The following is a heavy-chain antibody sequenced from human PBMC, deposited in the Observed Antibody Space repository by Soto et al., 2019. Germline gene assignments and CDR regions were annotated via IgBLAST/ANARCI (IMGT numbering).Heavy chain of an antibody. Sequence: QVQLVESGGGVVQPGRSLGLSCATSGFTFSIYCMHWVRQDPGKGLEWVAVIAHDGNNKSYGDSVKGRFTISRDNSKNTLDLQMNSLRADDTAVYYCARPPADKDWDLLLRVPLGYWGQGTLVTVSS. J-gene: IGHJ4*02. V-gene: IGHV3-30*03. CDR3: ARPPADKDWDLLLRVPLGY. CDR2: IAHDGNNK. CDR1: GFTFSIYC. D-gene: IGHD1-26*01.